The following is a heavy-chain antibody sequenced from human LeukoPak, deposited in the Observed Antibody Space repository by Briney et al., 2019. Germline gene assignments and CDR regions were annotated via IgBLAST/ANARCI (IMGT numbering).Heavy chain of an antibody. CDR3: ARAIYGSGEPFDY. J-gene: IGHJ4*02. V-gene: IGHV3-9*01. Sequence: GGSLRLSCAASGFPFDNYAMHWVRQAPGKGLEWVSSISWNSGSIGYVDSVKGRFTISRDNAKNSLYLQMNSLRAEDTAVYYCARAIYGSGEPFDYWGQGTLVTVSS. CDR1: GFPFDNYA. D-gene: IGHD3-10*01. CDR2: ISWNSGSI.